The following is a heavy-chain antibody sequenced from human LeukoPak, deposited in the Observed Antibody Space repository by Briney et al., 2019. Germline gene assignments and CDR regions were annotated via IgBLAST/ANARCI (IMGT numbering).Heavy chain of an antibody. Sequence: GGSLRLSCAASGFTFSSYEMNWVRQAPGKGLEWVSYISSSGSTIYYADSVKGRFTISRDNAKNSLYLQMNSLRAEDTAVYYCARDEAYYGSGTPWGYYYMDVWGKGTTVTISS. J-gene: IGHJ6*03. D-gene: IGHD3-10*01. CDR1: GFTFSSYE. CDR3: ARDEAYYGSGTPWGYYYMDV. V-gene: IGHV3-48*03. CDR2: ISSSGSTI.